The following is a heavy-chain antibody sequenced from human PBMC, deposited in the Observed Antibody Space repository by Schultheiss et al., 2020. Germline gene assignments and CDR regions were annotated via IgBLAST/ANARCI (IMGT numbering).Heavy chain of an antibody. D-gene: IGHD3-22*01. J-gene: IGHJ4*02. CDR1: GGSISGGDYY. CDR2: IRYTGSA. Sequence: SETLSLTCTVSGGSISGGDYYWIWIRQRPGKGLEWIGYIRYTGSAYYSPPLRSRLTISLDTSKRQFSLKLSSVTAADTAVYYCARGDDSSGFGYYAYWGQGTQVTVSS. V-gene: IGHV4-31*03. CDR3: ARGDDSSGFGYYAY.